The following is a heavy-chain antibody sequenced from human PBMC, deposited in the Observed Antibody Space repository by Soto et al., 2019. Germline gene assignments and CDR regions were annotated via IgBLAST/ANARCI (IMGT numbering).Heavy chain of an antibody. J-gene: IGHJ6*02. CDR1: RFTFSNYA. V-gene: IGHV3-23*01. D-gene: IGHD3-3*01. CDR2: ISSTGGST. CDR3: ARAHDYDFYSGFLFYGMDV. Sequence: GGSLRLSCAASRFTFSNYAMSWVRQAPGKGLEWVSGISSTGGSTYYADSVKGRFTISRDNSKNTLDLQMSSLRAEDTAIYYCARAHDYDFYSGFLFYGMDVWGQGTTVTVSS.